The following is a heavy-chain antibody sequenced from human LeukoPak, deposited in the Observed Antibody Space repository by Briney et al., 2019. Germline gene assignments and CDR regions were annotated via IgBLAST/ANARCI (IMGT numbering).Heavy chain of an antibody. Sequence: SSETLSLTCTVSGGSISSGGYYWSWIRQHPGKGLEWIGYIYYSGSTYYNPSLKSRVTISVDTSKNQFSLKLSFVTAADTAVYYCARVLAFDWLQIDYWGQGTLVTVSS. CDR3: ARVLAFDWLQIDY. CDR2: IYYSGST. V-gene: IGHV4-31*03. CDR1: GGSISSGGYY. D-gene: IGHD3-9*01. J-gene: IGHJ4*02.